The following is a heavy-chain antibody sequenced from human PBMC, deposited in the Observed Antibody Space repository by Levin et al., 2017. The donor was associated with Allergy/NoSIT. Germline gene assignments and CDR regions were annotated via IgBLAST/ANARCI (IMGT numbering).Heavy chain of an antibody. D-gene: IGHD2-15*01. Sequence: MTGGSLRLSCAASGFIFSSYTMNWVRQAPGKGLEWVSSISSRSSYIYYADSLKGRFTISRENAKNLVFLEMNSLRVEDTGVYYCTRDVAAKTTDWGQGTQITVSS. CDR1: GFIFSSYT. V-gene: IGHV3-21*06. CDR2: ISSRSSYI. J-gene: IGHJ4*02. CDR3: TRDVAAKTTD.